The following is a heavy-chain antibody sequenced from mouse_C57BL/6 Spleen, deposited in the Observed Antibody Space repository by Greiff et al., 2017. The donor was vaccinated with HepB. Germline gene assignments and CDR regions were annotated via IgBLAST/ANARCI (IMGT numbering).Heavy chain of an antibody. J-gene: IGHJ2*01. CDR3: ARDHGYSYYFDY. D-gene: IGHD2-12*01. CDR2: ISYDGSN. CDR1: GYSITSGYY. Sequence: EVKLEESGPGLVKPSQSLSLTCSVTGYSITSGYYWNWIRQFPGNKLEWMGYISYDGSNNYNPSLKNRISITRDTSKNQFFLKLNSVTTEDTATYYCARDHGYSYYFDYWGQGTTLTVSS. V-gene: IGHV3-6*01.